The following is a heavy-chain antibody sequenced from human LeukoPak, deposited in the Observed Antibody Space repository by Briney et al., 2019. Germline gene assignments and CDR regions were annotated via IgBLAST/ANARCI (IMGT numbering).Heavy chain of an antibody. J-gene: IGHJ5*02. D-gene: IGHD3-9*01. V-gene: IGHV3-43*02. CDR3: AKDIQAYYDIRAEGRWPGNWFDP. Sequence: PGGSLRLSCAASGFTFDDYAMHWVRQAPGKGLEWVSLISGDGGSTYYADSVKGRFTISRDNSKNSLYLQMNSLRTEDTALYYCAKDIQAYYDIRAEGRWPGNWFDPWGQGTLVTVSS. CDR1: GFTFDDYA. CDR2: ISGDGGST.